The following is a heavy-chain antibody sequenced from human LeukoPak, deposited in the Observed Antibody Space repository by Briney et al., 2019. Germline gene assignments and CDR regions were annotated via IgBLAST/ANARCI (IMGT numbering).Heavy chain of an antibody. Sequence: ASVKVSCKASGYTFTSYFINWVRQTPGKGLEWMGWLNDYNGNTNDAQKLQGRVTMTKDTSTCTAYMELRSLRSDDTAVYYCARDRVYMAAAAPFDFWGQGTLVTVSS. CDR3: ARDRVYMAAAAPFDF. J-gene: IGHJ4*02. V-gene: IGHV1-18*01. D-gene: IGHD6-13*01. CDR1: GYTFTSYF. CDR2: LNDYNGNT.